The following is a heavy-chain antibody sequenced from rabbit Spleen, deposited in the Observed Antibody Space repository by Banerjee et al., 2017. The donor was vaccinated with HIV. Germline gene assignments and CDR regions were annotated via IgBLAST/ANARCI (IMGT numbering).Heavy chain of an antibody. CDR2: IYSSSGGT. CDR1: GFSFSNTYW. D-gene: IGHD6-1*01. J-gene: IGHJ6*01. V-gene: IGHV1S45*01. CDR3: ARDSLAYAAYSYPDNL. Sequence: QEQLVESGGGLVQPEGSLTLTCTASGFSFSNTYWICWVRQAPGKGLEWIGCIYSSSGGTYYASWAKGRFTISKTSSTTVDLKMTSLTAADTATYFCARDSLAYAAYSYPDNLWGPGTLVTVS.